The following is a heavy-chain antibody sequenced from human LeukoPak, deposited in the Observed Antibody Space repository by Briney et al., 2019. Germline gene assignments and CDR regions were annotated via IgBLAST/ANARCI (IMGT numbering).Heavy chain of an antibody. Sequence: AGSLRLSCAASGFTFSTHGMHWVRQAPGKGLEWVAFMRNDGSNKYYADSVRGRFTISRDNSKNTLYPQMTSLRAEDTSVYYCAKANTGGGSNNLGYFHHWGQGTLVTVSS. CDR1: GFTFSTHG. J-gene: IGHJ1*01. CDR2: MRNDGSNK. CDR3: AKANTGGGSNNLGYFHH. V-gene: IGHV3-30*02. D-gene: IGHD3-16*01.